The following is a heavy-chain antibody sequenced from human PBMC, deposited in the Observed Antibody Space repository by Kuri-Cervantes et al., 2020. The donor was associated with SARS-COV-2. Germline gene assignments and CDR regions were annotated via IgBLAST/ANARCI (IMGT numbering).Heavy chain of an antibody. CDR2: ISAYNDNT. Sequence: ASVKVSCKASGYTFTSYGISWVRQAPGQGLEWMGWISAYNDNTNYAQKLQGRVTMTTDTSTSTAYMELRSLRSEDTAVYYCARGGGGDCYIPGVLECYYMDVWGKGTTVTVSS. D-gene: IGHD2-21*01. V-gene: IGHV1-18*01. CDR1: GYTFTSYG. CDR3: ARGGGGDCYIPGVLECYYMDV. J-gene: IGHJ6*03.